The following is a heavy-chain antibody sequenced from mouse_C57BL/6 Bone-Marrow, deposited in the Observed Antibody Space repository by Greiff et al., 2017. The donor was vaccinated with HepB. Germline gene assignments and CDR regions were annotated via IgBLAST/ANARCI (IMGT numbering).Heavy chain of an antibody. CDR2: ISYSGST. Sequence: EVKLMESGPGLAKPSQTLSLTCSVTGYSITSDYWNWLRKFPGNKLESMGYISYSGSTYYNPSLKSRISITRDTSKNQYYLQLNSVTTEDTATYYCARRYYDYDGGYYFDYWGQGTTLTVSS. D-gene: IGHD2-4*01. CDR3: ARRYYDYDGGYYFDY. J-gene: IGHJ2*01. V-gene: IGHV3-8*01. CDR1: GYSITSDY.